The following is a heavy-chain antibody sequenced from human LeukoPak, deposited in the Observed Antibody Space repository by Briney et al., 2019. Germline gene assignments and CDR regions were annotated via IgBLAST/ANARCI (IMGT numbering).Heavy chain of an antibody. V-gene: IGHV3-48*03. CDR1: GFTFSSYE. Sequence: PGGSLRLSCAASGFTFSSYEMNWVRQAPGKGLEWVSYISSSGSTIYYADSVKGRFTIFRDNAKNSLYLQMNSLRAEDTAVYYCARERYYGSGSSPLGYWGQGTLVTVSS. CDR2: ISSSGSTI. D-gene: IGHD3-10*01. J-gene: IGHJ4*02. CDR3: ARERYYGSGSSPLGY.